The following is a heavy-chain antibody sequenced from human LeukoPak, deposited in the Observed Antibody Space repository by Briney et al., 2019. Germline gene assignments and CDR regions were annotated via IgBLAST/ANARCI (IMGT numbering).Heavy chain of an antibody. Sequence: PGGSLRLSCAASGFTFSSYEMNWVRQAPGKGLEWVSYISSSGSTIYYADSVKGRFTISRDNAKNSLYLQMNSLRAEDTAVYYCARDDSIFGVVITHYGMDVWGQGTTVTVSS. J-gene: IGHJ6*02. V-gene: IGHV3-48*03. CDR1: GFTFSSYE. CDR2: ISSSGSTI. D-gene: IGHD3-3*01. CDR3: ARDDSIFGVVITHYGMDV.